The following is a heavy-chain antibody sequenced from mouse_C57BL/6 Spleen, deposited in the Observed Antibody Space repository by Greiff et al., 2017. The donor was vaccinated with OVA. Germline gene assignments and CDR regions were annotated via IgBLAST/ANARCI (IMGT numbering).Heavy chain of an antibody. J-gene: IGHJ3*01. D-gene: IGHD1-1*02. Sequence: QVHLKQSGPELVKPGASVKLSCKASGYTFTSYDINWVKQRPGQGLEWIGWIYPRDGSTKYNEKFKGKATLTVDTSSSTAYMELHSLTSEDSAVYFCARSANGGLLGGWFAYWGQGTLVTVSA. CDR2: IYPRDGST. CDR1: GYTFTSYD. V-gene: IGHV1-85*01. CDR3: ARSANGGLLGGWFAY.